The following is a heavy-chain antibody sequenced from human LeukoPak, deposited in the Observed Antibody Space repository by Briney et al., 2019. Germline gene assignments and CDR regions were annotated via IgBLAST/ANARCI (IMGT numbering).Heavy chain of an antibody. D-gene: IGHD3-10*01. Sequence: ASVTVSCKASGYTFTGYYMHWVRQAPGQGLEWMGWINPNSGGTNYAQNFQGRVTMTRDTYISTAYMELSRLRSDDTAVYYCAIRPRGVIDFWFDPWGQGTLVTVSS. CDR1: GYTFTGYY. J-gene: IGHJ5*02. CDR3: AIRPRGVIDFWFDP. CDR2: INPNSGGT. V-gene: IGHV1-2*02.